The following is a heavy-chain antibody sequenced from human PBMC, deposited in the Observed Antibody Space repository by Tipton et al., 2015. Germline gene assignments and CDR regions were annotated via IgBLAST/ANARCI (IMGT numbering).Heavy chain of an antibody. CDR2: VSWDSADI. CDR3: FRGYGY. CDR1: GFSLGDYA. Sequence: RSLRLSCVGSGFSLGDYAMHWARQAPGKGLEWVAGVSWDSADIGYADSVKGRFTVSRDNAKNSLYLEMNRLRVEDTAVYFCFRGYGYWGPGTQVTVSS. V-gene: IGHV3-9*01. D-gene: IGHD5-18*01. J-gene: IGHJ4*02.